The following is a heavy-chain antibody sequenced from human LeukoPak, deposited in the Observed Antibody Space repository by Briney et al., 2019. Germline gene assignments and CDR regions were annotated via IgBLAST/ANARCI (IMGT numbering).Heavy chain of an antibody. CDR2: ISRSGSTK. CDR3: AELGITMIGGV. Sequence: PGGSLRLSCAASGFTFSDYNMRWTRQAPGKGLEWVLSISRSGSTKYYADSVKGRFTISRDNAKNSLYLQMNSLRAEDTAVYYCAELGITMIGGVWGKGTTVTISS. V-gene: IGHV3-11*04. J-gene: IGHJ6*04. D-gene: IGHD3-10*02. CDR1: GFTFSDYN.